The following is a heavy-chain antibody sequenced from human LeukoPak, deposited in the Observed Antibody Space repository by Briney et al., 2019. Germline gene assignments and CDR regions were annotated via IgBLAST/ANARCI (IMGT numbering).Heavy chain of an antibody. D-gene: IGHD2-15*01. CDR2: INPNSGGT. CDR1: GYTFTGYY. CDR3: ARENGAYCSGGSCYDAFDI. V-gene: IGHV1-2*02. Sequence: GASVKVSCKASGYTFTGYYMHWVRQAPGQGLEWMGWINPNSGGTNYAQKFQGRVNMTRDTSISTTSMELSGLRSDDTAVYYCARENGAYCSGGSCYDAFDIWGQGTMVTVSS. J-gene: IGHJ3*02.